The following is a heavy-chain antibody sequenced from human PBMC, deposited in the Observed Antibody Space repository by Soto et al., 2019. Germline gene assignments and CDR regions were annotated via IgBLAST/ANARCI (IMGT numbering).Heavy chain of an antibody. D-gene: IGHD2-15*01. CDR1: GGTLSSYT. V-gene: IGHV1-69*02. J-gene: IGHJ4*02. CDR3: ARSARYCSGGSCDSGIPFADY. CDR2: IIPILGIA. Sequence: QVQLVQSGAEVKKPGSSVKVSCKASGGTLSSYTISWVRQAPGQGLEWMGRIIPILGIANYAQKFQSRVTITADKPTSTASMELSSLRSEATAVYYCARSARYCSGGSCDSGIPFADYWGQGTLVTVSS.